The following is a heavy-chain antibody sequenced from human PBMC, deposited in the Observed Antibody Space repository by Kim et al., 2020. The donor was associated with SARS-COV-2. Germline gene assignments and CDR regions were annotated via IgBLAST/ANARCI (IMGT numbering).Heavy chain of an antibody. CDR1: GGSISSSSYY. J-gene: IGHJ4*02. CDR2: IYYSGST. Sequence: SETLSLTCTVSGGSISSSSYYWGWIRQPPGKGLEWIGSIYYSGSTYYNPSLKSRVTISVDTSKNQFSLKLSSVTAADTAVYYCARRFGVVVTAPFDYWGQGTLVTVSS. D-gene: IGHD2-21*02. CDR3: ARRFGVVVTAPFDY. V-gene: IGHV4-39*01.